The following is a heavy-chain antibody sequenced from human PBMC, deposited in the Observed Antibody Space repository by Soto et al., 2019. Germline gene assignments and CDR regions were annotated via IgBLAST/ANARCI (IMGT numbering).Heavy chain of an antibody. J-gene: IGHJ6*02. V-gene: IGHV1-69*12. CDR2: IIPIFGTA. CDR3: ARDPTAALRFTVGPYGMDV. CDR1: GGTFSSYA. D-gene: IGHD3-3*01. Sequence: QVQLVQSGAEVKKPGSSVKVSCKTSGGTFSSYAISWVRQAPGQGLEWMGGIIPIFGTANYAQKFQGRVTITADESTSTAYMELSSLRSEDTAVYYCARDPTAALRFTVGPYGMDVWGQGTTVTVSS.